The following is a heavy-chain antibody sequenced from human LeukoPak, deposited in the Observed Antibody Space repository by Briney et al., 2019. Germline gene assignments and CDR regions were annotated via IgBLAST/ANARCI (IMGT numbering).Heavy chain of an antibody. J-gene: IGHJ4*02. D-gene: IGHD3-10*02. Sequence: SETLSLTCTVSGGSVNSGSYYWNWIRRSAGKGLEWIGHIYTSGSTNCNPSLKSRVTTSLDTSKNQFSLELNSVTAADTAVYYCARALVFGMFDYWGQGTLVTVSS. V-gene: IGHV4-61*09. CDR3: ARALVFGMFDY. CDR1: GGSVNSGSYY. CDR2: IYTSGST.